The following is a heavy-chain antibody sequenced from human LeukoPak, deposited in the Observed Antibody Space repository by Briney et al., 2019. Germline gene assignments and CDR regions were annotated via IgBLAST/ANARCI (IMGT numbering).Heavy chain of an antibody. Sequence: GGFLRLSCAASGFTFSASWMTWVRQAPGKGLEWVTNINQDGSEKYYVDSVKGRFTISRDNARNALYLQMNSLRTEDTAVYYCARGDRGFDYWGQGTLVTVSS. CDR3: ARGDRGFDY. CDR2: INQDGSEK. J-gene: IGHJ4*02. V-gene: IGHV3-7*01. CDR1: GFTFSASW.